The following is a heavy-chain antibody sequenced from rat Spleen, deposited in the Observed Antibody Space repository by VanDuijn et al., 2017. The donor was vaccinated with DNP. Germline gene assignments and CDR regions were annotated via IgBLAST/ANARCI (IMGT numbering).Heavy chain of an antibody. V-gene: IGHV5-25*01. CDR2: ISTGGGTL. D-gene: IGHD1-11*01. Sequence: EVQLVESGGGLVQPGRSMTVSCAASGFIFSHSDMAWVRQVPGKGLEWVATISTGGGTLYYRDSVKGRFTISRDNAKSILYLQMDSLRSEDTATYYCTKPASYGGFWFAHWGQGTLVTVSS. J-gene: IGHJ3*01. CDR3: TKPASYGGFWFAH. CDR1: GFIFSHSD.